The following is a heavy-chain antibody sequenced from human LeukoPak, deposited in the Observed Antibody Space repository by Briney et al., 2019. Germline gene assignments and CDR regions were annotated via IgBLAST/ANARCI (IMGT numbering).Heavy chain of an antibody. CDR2: INSDGSST. CDR3: ARGQVYGSGSYYHGSPLEN. V-gene: IGHV3-74*01. CDR1: GFTFSSYW. D-gene: IGHD3-10*01. Sequence: PGGSLRLSCAASGFTFSSYWMHWVRQAPGKGLVWVSRINSDGSSTSYADSVKGRFTISRDNAKNTLYLQMNSLRAEDTAVYYCARGQVYGSGSYYHGSPLENWGQGTLVTVSS. J-gene: IGHJ4*02.